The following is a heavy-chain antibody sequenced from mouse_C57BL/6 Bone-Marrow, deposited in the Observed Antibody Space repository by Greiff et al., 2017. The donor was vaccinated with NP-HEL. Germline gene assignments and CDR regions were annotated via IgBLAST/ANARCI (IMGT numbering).Heavy chain of an antibody. D-gene: IGHD1-1*02. Sequence: QVQLQQPGAELVKPGASVKLSCKASGYTFTSYYMYWVKQRPGQGLEWIGEIHPNNGGPNFNEKFKSKATLTVDISSSTAYIQLSNLTSEDSAFDYCVRGCYGLYAYWGRGNGVTVS. J-gene: IGHJ3*01. CDR3: VRGCYGLYAY. CDR1: GYTFTSYY. CDR2: IHPNNGGP. V-gene: IGHV1-53*01.